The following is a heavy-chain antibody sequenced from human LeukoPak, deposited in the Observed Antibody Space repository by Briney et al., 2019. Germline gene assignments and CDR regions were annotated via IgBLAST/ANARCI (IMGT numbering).Heavy chain of an antibody. V-gene: IGHV3-11*04. CDR2: ISGSGRTI. D-gene: IGHD3-10*02. CDR3: AELGITMIGGV. J-gene: IGHJ6*04. CDR1: GFTFSDYY. Sequence: PGGSLRLSCAASGFTFSDYYMSWIRQAPGKGLEWISYISGSGRTIHYADSVKGRFTISRDNAKNSLYLQMNSLRAEDTAVYYCAELGITMIGGVWGKGTTVTISS.